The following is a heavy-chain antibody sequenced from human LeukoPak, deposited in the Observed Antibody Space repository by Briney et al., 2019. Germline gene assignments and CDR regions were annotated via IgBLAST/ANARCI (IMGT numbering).Heavy chain of an antibody. CDR2: IKPDGSGK. CDR3: ARQVGDSSGYYYPDY. V-gene: IGHV3-7*01. D-gene: IGHD3-22*01. J-gene: IGHJ4*02. Sequence: PGGSLRLSCAASGFTFSSYWVTWVRQAPGKGPEWVANIKPDGSGKYYVDSVKGRFTISRDNAKNSLYLQMNSLRAEDTAVYYCARQVGDSSGYYYPDYWGQGTLVTVSS. CDR1: GFTFSSYW.